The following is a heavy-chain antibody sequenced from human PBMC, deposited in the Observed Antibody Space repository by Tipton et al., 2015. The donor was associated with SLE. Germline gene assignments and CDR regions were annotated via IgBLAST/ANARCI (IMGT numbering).Heavy chain of an antibody. D-gene: IGHD5-12*01. J-gene: IGHJ6*02. CDR3: AKESRTYSGCDGCMYV. CDR2: ISAGVGTT. V-gene: IGHV3-23*01. CDR1: GFTFSSYA. Sequence: SLRLSCAASGFTFSSYAMNWVRQAPGKGLEWVSVISAGVGTTYYADSVKGRFTISRDKSKNTLYLQMNNLRAEDTAVYYCAKESRTYSGCDGCMYVWGHGTPVPVSS.